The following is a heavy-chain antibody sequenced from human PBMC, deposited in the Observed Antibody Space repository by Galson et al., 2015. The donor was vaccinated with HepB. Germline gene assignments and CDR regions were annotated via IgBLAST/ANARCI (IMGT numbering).Heavy chain of an antibody. Sequence: SVKVSCKVSGYTLTELSMHWVRQAPGQGLEWMGIINPSGGSTSYAQKFQGRVTMTRDTSTSTVYMELSSLRSEDTAVYYCARVMGITGDYDYVWGSYRQGWFDPWGQGTLVTVSS. V-gene: IGHV1-46*01. J-gene: IGHJ5*02. CDR1: GYTLTELS. CDR3: ARVMGITGDYDYVWGSYRQGWFDP. CDR2: INPSGGST. D-gene: IGHD3-16*02.